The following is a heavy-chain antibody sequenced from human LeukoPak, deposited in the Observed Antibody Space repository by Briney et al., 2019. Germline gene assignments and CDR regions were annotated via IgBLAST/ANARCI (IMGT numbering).Heavy chain of an antibody. V-gene: IGHV4-59*01. J-gene: IGHJ4*02. CDR1: GGSISSYY. D-gene: IGHD1-14*01. CDR2: IYYSGST. CDR3: ARVKEWEPYYFDY. Sequence: TSETLSLTCTVSGGSISSYYWSWIRQPPGKGLEWIGYIYYSGSTNYNPSLKSRVTISVDTSKNQFSLKLSSVTAADTAVYYCARVKEWEPYYFDYWGQGTLVTVSS.